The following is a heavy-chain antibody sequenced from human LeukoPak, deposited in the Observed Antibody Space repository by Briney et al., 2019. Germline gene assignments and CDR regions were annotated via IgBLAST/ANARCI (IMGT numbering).Heavy chain of an antibody. V-gene: IGHV3-23*01. Sequence: GGSLRLSCEASGFTFRRFAMSGVRQAPGKGLEWLSGISASGHYIYNADSVKGRVTIPRDNSKNTLYIEINSLRAEETAVYYCARDGSWGDYQFYFYMDVWGKGTTVTVSS. J-gene: IGHJ6*03. CDR3: ARDGSWGDYQFYFYMDV. D-gene: IGHD2-2*01. CDR2: ISASGHYI. CDR1: GFTFRRFA.